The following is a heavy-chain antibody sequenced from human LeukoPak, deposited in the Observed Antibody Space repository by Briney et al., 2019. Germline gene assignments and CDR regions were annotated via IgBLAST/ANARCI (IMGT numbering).Heavy chain of an antibody. CDR1: GYTVTELS. Sequence: ASVKVSCKVSGYTVTELSMHWVRQSPGKGLEWMGGFHPEDGETIYAQKFQGRVTMTTDTSTSTAYMELRSLRSDDTAVYYCARGRNYYDSSGYYTEAFDYWGQGTLVTVSS. J-gene: IGHJ4*02. D-gene: IGHD3-22*01. CDR3: ARGRNYYDSSGYYTEAFDY. CDR2: FHPEDGET. V-gene: IGHV1-24*01.